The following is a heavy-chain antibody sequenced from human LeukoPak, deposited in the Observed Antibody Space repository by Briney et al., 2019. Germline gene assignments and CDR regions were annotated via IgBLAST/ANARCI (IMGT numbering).Heavy chain of an antibody. CDR2: IWYDGSNK. V-gene: IGHV3-30*02. D-gene: IGHD3-22*01. CDR1: GFTFSSYG. Sequence: GGSLRLSCAASGFTFSSYGMHWVRQAPGKGLEWVAVIWYDGSNKYYADSVKGRFTISRDNSKNTLYLQMNSLRAEDTAVYYCAKANNYYDSSGSSLPYFDYWGQGTLVTVSS. CDR3: AKANNYYDSSGSSLPYFDY. J-gene: IGHJ4*02.